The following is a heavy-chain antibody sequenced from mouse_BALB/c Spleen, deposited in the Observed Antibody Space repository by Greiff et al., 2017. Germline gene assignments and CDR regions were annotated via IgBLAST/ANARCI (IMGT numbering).Heavy chain of an antibody. CDR1: GYTFTSYN. Sequence: QVQLQQPGAELVKPGASVKMSCKASGYTFTSYNMHWVKQTPGQGLEWIGAIYPGNGDTSYNQKFKGKATLTADKSSSTAYMQLSSLTSEDSAVYYCARDYYGSGLAYWGQGTLVTVSA. J-gene: IGHJ3*01. CDR2: IYPGNGDT. D-gene: IGHD1-1*01. V-gene: IGHV1-12*01. CDR3: ARDYYGSGLAY.